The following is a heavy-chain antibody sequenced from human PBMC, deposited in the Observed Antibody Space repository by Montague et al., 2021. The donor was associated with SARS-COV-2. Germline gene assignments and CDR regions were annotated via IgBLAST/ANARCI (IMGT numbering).Heavy chain of an antibody. Sequence: TLSLTCTVSGGSLSSGGYYWSWIRQLPGKGLEWLGYFYYSGSTYYNLSLKSRVFISADMSKNQFFLNLTSVTAADAAVYYCARDLGRTGYYYGLDVWGQGTTVTVSS. D-gene: IGHD3/OR15-3a*01. V-gene: IGHV4-31*03. CDR2: FYYSGST. J-gene: IGHJ6*02. CDR1: GGSLSSGGYY. CDR3: ARDLGRTGYYYGLDV.